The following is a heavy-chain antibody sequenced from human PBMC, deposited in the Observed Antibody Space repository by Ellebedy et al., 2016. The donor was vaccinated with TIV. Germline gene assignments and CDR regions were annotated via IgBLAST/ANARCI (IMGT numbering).Heavy chain of an antibody. Sequence: PGGSLRLSCAASGFIFSDYYMSWIRPAPGKGLEWVAYISTSGRTIYYVDSVKGRFTVSRDNAKNSLYLQMNSLRADDTAVYYCARDPPGHTFWSGLGDYWGQGTLVAVSS. D-gene: IGHD3-3*01. CDR2: ISTSGRTI. CDR3: ARDPPGHTFWSGLGDY. CDR1: GFIFSDYY. V-gene: IGHV3-11*01. J-gene: IGHJ4*02.